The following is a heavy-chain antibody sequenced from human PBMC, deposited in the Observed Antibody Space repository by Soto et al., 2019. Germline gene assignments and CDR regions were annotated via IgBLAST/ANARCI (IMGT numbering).Heavy chain of an antibody. J-gene: IGHJ6*02. CDR1: GFTFSSYG. CDR3: ARDPAIVVPAAIEGEDYYYGMDV. D-gene: IGHD2-2*02. CDR2: IWYDGSNK. V-gene: IGHV3-33*01. Sequence: GGSLRLSCAASGFTFSSYGMHWVRQAPGKGLEWVAVIWYDGSNKYYADSVKGRFTISRDNSKNTLYLQMNSLRAEDTAVYYCARDPAIVVPAAIEGEDYYYGMDVWGQGTTVTVSS.